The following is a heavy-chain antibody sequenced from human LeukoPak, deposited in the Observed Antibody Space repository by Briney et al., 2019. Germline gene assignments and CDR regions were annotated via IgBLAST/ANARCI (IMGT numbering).Heavy chain of an antibody. J-gene: IGHJ6*03. V-gene: IGHV4-38-2*02. CDR1: GYSISSGYY. CDR3: ARDREVVVERHYYYYYYMDV. CDR2: ISHSGNT. Sequence: PSGTLSLTCTVSGYSISSGYYWAWIRQPPGEGLEWIGSISHSGNTYYNPSVRSRVTISADMFNNQFSLKLTSATAADTAVYYCARDREVVVERHYYYYYYMDVWGKGTTVTVSS. D-gene: IGHD2-15*01.